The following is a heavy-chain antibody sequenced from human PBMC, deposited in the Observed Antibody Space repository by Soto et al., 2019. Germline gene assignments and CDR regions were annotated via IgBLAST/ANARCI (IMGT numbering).Heavy chain of an antibody. CDR3: ARGRGIVATINRSLLFDY. CDR1: GGSISSGGYY. V-gene: IGHV4-31*03. D-gene: IGHD5-12*01. J-gene: IGHJ4*02. Sequence: QVQLQESGPGLVKPSQTLSLTCTVSGGSISSGGYYWSWIRQHPGKGLEWIGYIYYSGSTYYNPSLQSRGTTSLDTSKNQCSLKLSSVTAADTAVYYCARGRGIVATINRSLLFDYWGQGTLVTVSS. CDR2: IYYSGST.